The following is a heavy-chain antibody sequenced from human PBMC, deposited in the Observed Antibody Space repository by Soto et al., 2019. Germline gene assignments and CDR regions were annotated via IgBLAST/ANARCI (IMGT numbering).Heavy chain of an antibody. CDR3: ARGSDIVVVPAALAYNWFDP. J-gene: IGHJ5*02. CDR2: INAGNGNT. D-gene: IGHD2-2*01. Sequence: ASVKVSCKASGYTFTSYAMHWVRQAPGQRLEWMGWINAGNGNTKYSQKFQGRVTITADESTSTAYMELSSLRSEDTAVYYCARGSDIVVVPAALAYNWFDPWGQGTLVTVSS. V-gene: IGHV1-3*01. CDR1: GYTFTSYA.